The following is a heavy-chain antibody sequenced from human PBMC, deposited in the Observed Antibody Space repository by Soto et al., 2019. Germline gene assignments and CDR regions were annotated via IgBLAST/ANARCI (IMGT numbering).Heavy chain of an antibody. CDR1: GGTFSSYA. D-gene: IGHD5-12*01. J-gene: IGHJ6*02. Sequence: QVQLVQSGAEVKKPGSSVKVSCKASGGTFSSYAISWVRQAPGQGLEWMGGIIPIFGTANYAQKFQGRDTIAAADSTSTAYRELRSLRSEDPAVYYCARESGYSGYEGYYHYGMDVWGQGTTVTVSS. CDR3: ARESGYSGYEGYYHYGMDV. CDR2: IIPIFGTA. V-gene: IGHV1-69*12.